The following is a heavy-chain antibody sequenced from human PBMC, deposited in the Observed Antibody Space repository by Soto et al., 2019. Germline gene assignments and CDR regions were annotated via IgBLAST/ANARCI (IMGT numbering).Heavy chain of an antibody. V-gene: IGHV3-21*01. Sequence: GGSLRLSCAASGFTFSSYSMNWVRQAPGKGLEWVSSISSSSSYIYYADSVKGRFTISRDNAKNSLYLQMNSLRAEDTAVYYCARDHLQLYYYMDVWGKGTTVTVSS. CDR3: ARDHLQLYYYMDV. J-gene: IGHJ6*03. CDR2: ISSSSSYI. CDR1: GFTFSSYS. D-gene: IGHD4-4*01.